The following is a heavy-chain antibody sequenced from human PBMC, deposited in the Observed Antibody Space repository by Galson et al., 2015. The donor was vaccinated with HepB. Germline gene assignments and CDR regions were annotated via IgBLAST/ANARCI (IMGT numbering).Heavy chain of an antibody. J-gene: IGHJ4*02. CDR1: GDSVSSSSAA. D-gene: IGHD6-13*01. V-gene: IGHV6-1*01. Sequence: CAISGDSVSSSSAAWNWIRQSPSRGLEWLGRTYYRSKWYNDYAISVKSRITINPDTSKNQFSLQLNSVTPEDTAVYYCARDSSDQKQQLVRFDYWGQGTLVTVSS. CDR3: ARDSSDQKQQLVRFDY. CDR2: TYYRSKWYN.